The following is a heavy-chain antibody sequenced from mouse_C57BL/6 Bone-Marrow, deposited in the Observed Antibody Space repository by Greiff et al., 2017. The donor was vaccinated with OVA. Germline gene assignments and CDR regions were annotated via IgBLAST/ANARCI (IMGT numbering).Heavy chain of an antibody. CDR2: LYWDDDK. Sequence: QVTLKVSGPGILQSSQTLSLSCSFSGFSLSTSGMGVSWIRQPSGKGLEWLAHLYWDDDKRYNPSLKSRLTTSKDTSRNQVFLKITSVDTADTATYYCARTSIYYDYDVGSAYWGQGTLVTVSA. CDR1: GFSLSTSGMG. J-gene: IGHJ3*01. D-gene: IGHD2-4*01. V-gene: IGHV8-12*01. CDR3: ARTSIYYDYDVGSAY.